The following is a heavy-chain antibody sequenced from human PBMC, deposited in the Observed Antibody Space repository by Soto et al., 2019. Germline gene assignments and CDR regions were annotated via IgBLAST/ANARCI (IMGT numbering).Heavy chain of an antibody. J-gene: IGHJ4*02. Sequence: SETLSLTCTVSGGSISCYYWSWIRQPPGKGLEWIGYIYYSGNTYYNPSLKSRVTISVDTSKNQFSLKLNSVTAADTAVYFCARLRSGPDNGWYWAFDYWGRGTLVTVSS. CDR3: ARLRSGPDNGWYWAFDY. CDR2: IYYSGNT. CDR1: GGSISCYY. V-gene: IGHV4-59*08. D-gene: IGHD6-19*01.